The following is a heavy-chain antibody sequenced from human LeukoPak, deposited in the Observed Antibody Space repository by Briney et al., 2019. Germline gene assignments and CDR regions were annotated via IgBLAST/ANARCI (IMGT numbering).Heavy chain of an antibody. D-gene: IGHD2-15*01. CDR1: GGSISSHY. CDR2: IYYSGST. CDR3: ARGSGMVDY. V-gene: IGHV4-59*11. J-gene: IGHJ4*02. Sequence: SETLSLTCTVSGGSISSHYWSWIRQPPGKGLEWIGYIYYSGSTNYNPSLESRVTISVDTSKNQFSLKLSSVTAADTAVYYCARGSGMVDYWGQGTLVTVSS.